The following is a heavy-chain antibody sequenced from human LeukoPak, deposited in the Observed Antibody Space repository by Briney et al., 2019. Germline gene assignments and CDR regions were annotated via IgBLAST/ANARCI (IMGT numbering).Heavy chain of an antibody. V-gene: IGHV3-9*01. J-gene: IGHJ6*02. CDR3: AKDISGRDYYYYGIDV. D-gene: IGHD3-10*01. Sequence: LGGSLRLSSAPPGLTFADFVMHWGRHALEKGLGWGSGTRLNIGSIDYADSVQGRFTISRDNAKNSLYLQMNSLRAEDTALYYCAKDISGRDYYYYGIDVWGQGTTVPVAS. CDR1: GLTFADFV. CDR2: TRLNIGSI.